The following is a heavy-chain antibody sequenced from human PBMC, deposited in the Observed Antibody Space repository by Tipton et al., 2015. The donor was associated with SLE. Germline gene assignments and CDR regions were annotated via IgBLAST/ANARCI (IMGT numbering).Heavy chain of an antibody. CDR3: ASAAVTVTTGFDY. V-gene: IGHV3-7*01. CDR2: IKQDGSEK. CDR1: GFTFSSYW. Sequence: SLRLSCAASGFTFSSYWMSWVRQAPGKGLEWVANIKQDGSEKYYVDSVKGRFIISRDNAKNSLYLQMNSLRAEDTAVYYCASAAVTVTTGFDYWGQGTLVTVSS. D-gene: IGHD4-17*01. J-gene: IGHJ4*02.